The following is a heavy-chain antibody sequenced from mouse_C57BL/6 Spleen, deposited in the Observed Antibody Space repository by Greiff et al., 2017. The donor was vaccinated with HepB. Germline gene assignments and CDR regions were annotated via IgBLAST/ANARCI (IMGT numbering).Heavy chain of an antibody. CDR3: ARTDSSGYVRAMDY. Sequence: VQLVESGPELVKPGASVKISCKASGYSFTDYNMNWVKQSNGKSLEWIGVINPNYGTTSYNQKFKGKATLTVDQSSSTAYMQLNSLTSEDSAVYYCARTDSSGYVRAMDYWGQGTSVTVSS. CDR1: GYSFTDYN. D-gene: IGHD3-2*02. J-gene: IGHJ4*01. V-gene: IGHV1-39*01. CDR2: INPNYGTT.